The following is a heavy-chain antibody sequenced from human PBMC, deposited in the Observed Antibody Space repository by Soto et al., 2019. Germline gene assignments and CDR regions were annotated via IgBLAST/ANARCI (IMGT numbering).Heavy chain of an antibody. Sequence: QVQLVQSGAEVKKPGSSVKVSCEASGGTFSSYSFSWVRQAPGQGLEWMGRVIPILGMANYAQKFQGRVRITADKATGTVYMWLSSLRSEDTAVYYCARGGAVVVPGAVDRHNWFDPWGQGTLVTVSS. CDR2: VIPILGMA. CDR1: GGTFSSYS. CDR3: ARGGAVVVPGAVDRHNWFDP. D-gene: IGHD2-2*01. J-gene: IGHJ5*02. V-gene: IGHV1-69*02.